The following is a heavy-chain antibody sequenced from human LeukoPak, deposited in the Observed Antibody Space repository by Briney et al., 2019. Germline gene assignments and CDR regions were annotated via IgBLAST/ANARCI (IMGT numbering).Heavy chain of an antibody. V-gene: IGHV4-59*01. D-gene: IGHD1-26*01. CDR1: GGSISSYY. CDR2: IYYSGSN. CDR3: ATTQGASGSYWPSYYYYMDV. J-gene: IGHJ6*03. Sequence: PSETLSLTCTVSGGSISSYYWSWIRQSPGKGLEGFWYIYYSGSNNYNPSLKSRVTISVDTSKNQFSLKLSSVTAADTAVYYCATTQGASGSYWPSYYYYMDVWGKGTTVTVSS.